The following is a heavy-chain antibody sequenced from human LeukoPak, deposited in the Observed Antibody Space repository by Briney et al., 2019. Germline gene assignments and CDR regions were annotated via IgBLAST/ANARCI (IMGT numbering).Heavy chain of an antibody. D-gene: IGHD6-13*01. Sequence: ASVKVSCKASGYTFTSYYMHWVRQAPGQGLEWMGWISGYNGNTNYAQKVRGRVTMTTDTSTSTVYMELRSLRSDDTAMYYCATLNGQQLVPYDYWGQGTLVTVSS. V-gene: IGHV1-18*04. CDR1: GYTFTSYY. CDR3: ATLNGQQLVPYDY. J-gene: IGHJ4*02. CDR2: ISGYNGNT.